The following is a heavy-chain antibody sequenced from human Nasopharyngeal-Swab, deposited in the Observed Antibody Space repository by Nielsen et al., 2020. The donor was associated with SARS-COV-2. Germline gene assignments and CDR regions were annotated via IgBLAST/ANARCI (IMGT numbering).Heavy chain of an antibody. CDR3: ARDAEGGEGEGDI. CDR2: IYSSGNT. D-gene: IGHD2-21*01. J-gene: IGHJ3*02. V-gene: IGHV4-30-4*01. Sequence: WIRQPPGKGLEWVGNIYSSGNTYYNASFKSRLTISLDTSKNQFSLHLSSVTAADTAGDDGARDAEGGEGEGDIWGQGTVGTVSS.